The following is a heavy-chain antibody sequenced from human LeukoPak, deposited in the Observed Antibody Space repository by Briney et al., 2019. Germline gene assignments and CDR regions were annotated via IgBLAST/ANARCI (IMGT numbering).Heavy chain of an antibody. J-gene: IGHJ4*02. CDR3: ARHESMVRGVIVKY. CDR2: IFPNDSDV. D-gene: IGHD3-10*01. V-gene: IGHV5-51*01. Sequence: GKSLKISCEGSGYSFASYWIGWVRQMPGKGLEWMGIIFPNDSDVRYSPSFEGQVSISADRSTSTAYLQRDSLKPSDTAMYYCARHESMVRGVIVKYWGQGTLVTVSP. CDR1: GYSFASYW.